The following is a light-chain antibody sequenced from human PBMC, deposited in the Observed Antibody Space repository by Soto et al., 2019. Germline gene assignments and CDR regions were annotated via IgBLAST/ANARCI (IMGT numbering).Light chain of an antibody. V-gene: IGKV1-39*01. CDR1: QGISSY. J-gene: IGKJ5*01. Sequence: DIQMTQSPSTLSASVGDRVTITCRASQGISSYLAWYQQKPGKAPKLLIYTASSLQSGVPSRFSGSGSGTDFTLTISSLQPEDFATYHCQQGYTTPITFGQGTRLEI. CDR3: QQGYTTPIT. CDR2: TAS.